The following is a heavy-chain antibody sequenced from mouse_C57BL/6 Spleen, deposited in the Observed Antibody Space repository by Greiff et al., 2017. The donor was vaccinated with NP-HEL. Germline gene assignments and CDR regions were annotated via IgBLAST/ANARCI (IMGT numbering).Heavy chain of an antibody. CDR2: IWSGGST. J-gene: IGHJ2*01. CDR3: ARMDDGYYGYFDY. D-gene: IGHD2-3*01. V-gene: IGHV2-2*01. Sequence: VQLQQSGPGLVQPSQSLSITCTVSGFSLTSYGVHWVHQSPGKGLEWLGVIWSGGSTDYNAAFISRLSISKDNSKSQVFFKMNSLQADDTAIYYCARMDDGYYGYFDYWGQGTTLTVSS. CDR1: GFSLTSYG.